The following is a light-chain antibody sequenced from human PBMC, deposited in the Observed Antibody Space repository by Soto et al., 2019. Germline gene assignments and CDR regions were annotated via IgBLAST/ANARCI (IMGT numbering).Light chain of an antibody. CDR3: QQYNSWPLT. CDR1: QSVRSN. Sequence: EIVMTQSPAALSVSPGDRVTLSFRASQSVRSNSAWYQQKPGQVPRLLFYGASTRATGVPARFSGSGYETEFTLTISSLQSEDFAVYYCQQYNSWPLTFGGGTNVDIK. V-gene: IGKV3-15*01. CDR2: GAS. J-gene: IGKJ4*01.